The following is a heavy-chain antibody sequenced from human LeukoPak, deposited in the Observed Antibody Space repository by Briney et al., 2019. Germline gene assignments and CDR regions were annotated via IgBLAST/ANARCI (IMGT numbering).Heavy chain of an antibody. CDR2: ISGSGGST. CDR3: AKLIRRNLRFGDV. J-gene: IGHJ6*04. CDR1: ELTFNYYG. V-gene: IGHV3-23*01. D-gene: IGHD3-10*01. Sequence: PGGSLRLSCAASELTFNYYGMSWVRQAPGKGLEWVSGISGSGGSTYYADSVKGRFTISRDNSKNTLYLQMNSLRAEDTAVYYCAKLIRRNLRFGDVWGKGTTVTVSS.